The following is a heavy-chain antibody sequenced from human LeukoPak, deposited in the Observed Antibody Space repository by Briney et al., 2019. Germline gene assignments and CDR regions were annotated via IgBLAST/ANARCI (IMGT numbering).Heavy chain of an antibody. CDR3: ARDKAVTTEVTQYFPR. J-gene: IGHJ1*01. D-gene: IGHD4-11*01. CDR2: ISAYNGNT. V-gene: IGHV1-18*01. Sequence: ASVKVSCKASGCAFTSYGISWVRQAPGQGLEWMGWISAYNGNTNYAQKLQGRVTMTTDTSTSTAYMELRSVRSGDTAVYYCARDKAVTTEVTQYFPRWGQGTLVTFSS. CDR1: GCAFTSYG.